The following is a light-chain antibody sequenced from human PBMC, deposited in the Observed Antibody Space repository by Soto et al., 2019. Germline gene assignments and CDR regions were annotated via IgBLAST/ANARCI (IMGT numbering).Light chain of an antibody. V-gene: IGLV4-60*02. J-gene: IGLJ7*01. CDR3: ETWDSDTVV. CDR2: LEGSGNY. CDR1: SGHSSFI. Sequence: QSVLTRSSSASASLGSSVKLTCTLSSGHSSFIIAWHQQQPGKAPRYLMKLEGSGNYNKGSGVPDRFSGSSSGADRYLTISNLQFEDEADYYCETWDSDTVVFGGGTQLTVL.